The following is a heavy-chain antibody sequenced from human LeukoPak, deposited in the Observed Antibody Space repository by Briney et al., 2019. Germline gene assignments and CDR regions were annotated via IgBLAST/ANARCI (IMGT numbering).Heavy chain of an antibody. J-gene: IGHJ6*02. CDR1: GFTVSDNY. CDR2: INHNGNVN. CDR3: ARGGGLDV. V-gene: IGHV3-7*03. D-gene: IGHD3-16*01. Sequence: GGSLRLSCAASGFTVSDNYMTWARQAPGKGLEWVASINHNGNVNYYVDSVKGRFTISRDNAKNSLYLQMSNLRAEDTAVYFCARGGGLDVWGQGATVTVSS.